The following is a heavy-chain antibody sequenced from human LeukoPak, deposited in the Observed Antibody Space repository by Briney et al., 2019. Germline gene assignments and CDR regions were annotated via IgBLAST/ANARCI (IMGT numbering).Heavy chain of an antibody. V-gene: IGHV2-5*02. D-gene: IGHD2/OR15-2a*01. CDR3: AHRGKYLTWFDP. Sequence: SGPTLVKPTQTLTLTCTFSGFSLTNSAVGVGWIRKPPGQALEWLALIYSDEDKRYNPSLKTRISITKDTSKNQVVLTMTNEDLVDTATYFCAHRGKYLTWFDPWGQGTLVIVSS. CDR1: GFSLTNSAVG. J-gene: IGHJ5*02. CDR2: IYSDEDK.